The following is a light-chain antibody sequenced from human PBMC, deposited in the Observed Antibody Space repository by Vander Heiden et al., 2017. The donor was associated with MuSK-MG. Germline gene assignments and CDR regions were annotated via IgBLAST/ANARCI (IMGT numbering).Light chain of an antibody. J-gene: IGKJ1*01. V-gene: IGKV3-15*01. Sequence: EIVMTQSPATLSVSPGERATLSCRASQSVSSNFAWFQQKPGQAPRLLIYDASTRASGISARFSGSGSGTEFTLTISSLQSEDFALYYCQQDSKWPWTFGQGTKVEIK. CDR3: QQDSKWPWT. CDR1: QSVSSN. CDR2: DAS.